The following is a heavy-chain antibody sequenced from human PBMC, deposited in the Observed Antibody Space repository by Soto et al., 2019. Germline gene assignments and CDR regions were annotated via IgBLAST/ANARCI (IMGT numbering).Heavy chain of an antibody. CDR1: GFTFSSYS. J-gene: IGHJ5*02. CDR2: ISSSSSYI. CDR3: ARVDYVSWFDP. Sequence: PGGSLRLSCAASGFTFSSYSMNWVRQAPGKGLEWVSSISSSSSYIYYADSVKGRFTISRDNSKNTLYLQMNSLRAEDTVVYYCARVDYVSWFDPWGQGTLVTVSS. D-gene: IGHD4-17*01. V-gene: IGHV3-21*01.